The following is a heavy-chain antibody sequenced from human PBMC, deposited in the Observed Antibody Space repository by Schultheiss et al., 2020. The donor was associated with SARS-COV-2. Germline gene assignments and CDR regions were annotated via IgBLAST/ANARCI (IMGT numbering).Heavy chain of an antibody. J-gene: IGHJ4*02. V-gene: IGHV3-48*03. Sequence: GESLKISCTASGFTFGDYAMSWVRQAPGKGLEWVSYISSSGGTIYYADSVKGRFTISRDNAKNSLYLQMNSLRAEDTAVYYCARDLRYYGDYPLDYWGQGTLVTVSS. D-gene: IGHD4-17*01. CDR2: ISSSGGTI. CDR3: ARDLRYYGDYPLDY. CDR1: GFTFGDYA.